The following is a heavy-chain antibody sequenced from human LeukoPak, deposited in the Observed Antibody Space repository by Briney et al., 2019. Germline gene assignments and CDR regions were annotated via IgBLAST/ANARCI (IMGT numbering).Heavy chain of an antibody. V-gene: IGHV4-34*01. Sequence: SETLSLTCAVYGGSFSGYYWSWIRQPPGKGLEWIGEINHSGSTNYNPSPKSRVTISVDTSKNQFSLKLSSVTAADTAMYYCARGVRYYYDSSGYLQAGPYNWFDPWGQGTLVTVSS. CDR1: GGSFSGYY. CDR2: INHSGST. D-gene: IGHD3-22*01. J-gene: IGHJ5*02. CDR3: ARGVRYYYDSSGYLQAGPYNWFDP.